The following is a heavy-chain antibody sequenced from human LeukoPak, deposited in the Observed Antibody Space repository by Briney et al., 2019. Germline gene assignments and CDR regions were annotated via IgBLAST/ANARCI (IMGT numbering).Heavy chain of an antibody. J-gene: IGHJ4*02. CDR3: ARGPRTGDFDY. CDR1: EFSFTDYY. Sequence: GASVKVPCKASEFSFTDYYIHWVRQAPGQRLEWMGWINPNSGGTKYAQQFQGRVTMTRDTSIRTFYMELSRLTSDDTAVYYCARGPRTGDFDYWGQGTLVTVSS. CDR2: INPNSGGT. D-gene: IGHD7-27*01. V-gene: IGHV1-2*02.